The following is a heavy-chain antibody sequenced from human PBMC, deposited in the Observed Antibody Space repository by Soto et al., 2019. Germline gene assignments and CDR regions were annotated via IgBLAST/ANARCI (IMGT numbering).Heavy chain of an antibody. CDR3: STWGRNGWYTGFF. V-gene: IGHV1-8*02. CDR1: GYTFTDYD. J-gene: IGHJ4*02. D-gene: IGHD6-19*01. Sequence: QVQLVQSGAEVRKPGASVKVSCKTSGYTFTDYDINWVRQAPGQGLAWVGRMNPNSGRTDYAQKLEGRGTMTRDISISTAYMELSSLGYDDTAVYFCSTWGRNGWYTGFFWGQGTLVTVSS. CDR2: MNPNSGRT.